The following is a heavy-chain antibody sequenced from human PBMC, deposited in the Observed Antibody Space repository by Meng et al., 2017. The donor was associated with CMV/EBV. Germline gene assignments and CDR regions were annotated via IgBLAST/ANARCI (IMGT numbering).Heavy chain of an antibody. V-gene: IGHV3-30*16. Sequence: ASGVSARSPCVHWGRQAPAKGREWVAIRLDDGSSHYYADYVKGRLTVSRDNSRSTVYLHMNSLRRDDTAAYYCVRAQMGPLTFLIDYWGQGTLVTVSS. CDR2: RLDDGSSH. CDR3: VRAQMGPLTFLIDY. D-gene: IGHD5-24*01. CDR1: GVSARSPC. J-gene: IGHJ4*02.